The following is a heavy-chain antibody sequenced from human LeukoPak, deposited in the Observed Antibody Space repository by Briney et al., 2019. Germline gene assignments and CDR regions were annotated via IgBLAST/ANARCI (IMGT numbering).Heavy chain of an antibody. D-gene: IGHD6-13*01. Sequence: ASVKVSCKASGYTFTGYYMHWVRQAPGQGLEWMGWINPNSGGTNYAQKFQGRVTMTRDTSISTAYMELSRLRSDDTAVYYCTTGDSSSWYYFDYWGQGALVTVSS. CDR2: INPNSGGT. CDR1: GYTFTGYY. V-gene: IGHV1-2*02. J-gene: IGHJ4*02. CDR3: TTGDSSSWYYFDY.